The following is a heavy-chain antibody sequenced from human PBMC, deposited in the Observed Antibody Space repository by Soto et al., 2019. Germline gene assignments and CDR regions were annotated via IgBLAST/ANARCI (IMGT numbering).Heavy chain of an antibody. Sequence: QVQLVESGGGVVQPGRSLRLSCAASGFTFSSYGMHWVRQAPGKGLEWVAVISYDGSNKYYADSVKGRFTISRDNTNNTLYLQMNILRAEDTAVYYCEVILGGGDQAGYWGQGTLVTVSS. V-gene: IGHV3-30*03. CDR1: GFTFSSYG. J-gene: IGHJ4*02. D-gene: IGHD2-21*02. CDR3: EVILGGGDQAGY. CDR2: ISYDGSNK.